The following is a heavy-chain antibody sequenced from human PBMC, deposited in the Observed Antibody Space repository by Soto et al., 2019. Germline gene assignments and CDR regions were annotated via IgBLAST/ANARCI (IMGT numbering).Heavy chain of an antibody. J-gene: IGHJ5*02. CDR1: RCTFLNYY. Sequence: ASVQVSFKACRCTFLNYYIHWVRQAPGQGLEWMGWINPNSGNTDYAQKFQGRVTMTRDTPVSTAYMELTMLRADATAVYYCARGSGSPSNNCVDPWGQGTLVTAPQ. CDR3: ARGSGSPSNNCVDP. D-gene: IGHD6-6*01. V-gene: IGHV1-2*02. CDR2: INPNSGNT.